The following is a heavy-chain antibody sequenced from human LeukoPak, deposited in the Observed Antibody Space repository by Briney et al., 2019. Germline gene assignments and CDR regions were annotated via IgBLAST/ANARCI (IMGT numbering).Heavy chain of an antibody. D-gene: IGHD2-15*01. V-gene: IGHV1-69*05. CDR3: ARLSYCSGGSCYDSDY. Sequence: ASVKVSCKASGGTFSSYAISWVRQAPGQGLEWMGGIIPIFGTANYAQKFQGRVTMTTDESTSTAYMELSSLGSEDKAVYYCARLSYCSGGSCYDSDYWGQGTLVTVSS. CDR1: GGTFSSYA. J-gene: IGHJ4*02. CDR2: IIPIFGTA.